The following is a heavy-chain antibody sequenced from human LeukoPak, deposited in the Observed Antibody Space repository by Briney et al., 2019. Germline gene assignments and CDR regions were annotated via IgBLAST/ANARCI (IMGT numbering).Heavy chain of an antibody. D-gene: IGHD1-26*01. J-gene: IGHJ4*02. CDR3: ARGVGATHFDY. CDR1: GFTFSSYW. Sequence: GGSLRLSCAASGFTFSSYWMSWVRQAPGKGLEWVAIIKQDGTEKYYVDSVKGRFTISRDNAKNPLYLQMSSLRAEDTAVYYCARGVGATHFDYWGQGTLVTVSS. CDR2: IKQDGTEK. V-gene: IGHV3-7*04.